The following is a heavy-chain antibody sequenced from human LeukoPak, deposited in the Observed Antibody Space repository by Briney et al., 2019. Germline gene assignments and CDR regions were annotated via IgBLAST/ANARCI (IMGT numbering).Heavy chain of an antibody. CDR1: GFVFRNYF. J-gene: IGHJ4*02. CDR2: VKNDGSER. V-gene: IGHV3-7*01. CDR3: ATDRGWRTSGYYLYYFEY. D-gene: IGHD3-3*01. Sequence: GGSLRLSCAASGFVFRNYFMSWVRQAPGKGLEWVASVKNDGSERYYVDSVRGRYTISRDNTKNSLFLQMSSLRAEDTAVYYCATDRGWRTSGYYLYYFEYWGQGTLVTFSS.